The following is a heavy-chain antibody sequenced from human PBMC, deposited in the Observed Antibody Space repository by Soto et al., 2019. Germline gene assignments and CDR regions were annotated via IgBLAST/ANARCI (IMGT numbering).Heavy chain of an antibody. CDR1: GGSISSSSDY. Sequence: PSETLSLTCTVSGGSISSSSDYWGWIRQPPGKGLEWIGSIYYSGSTYYNPSLKSRVTISVDTSKNQFSLKLSSATAADTAVYYCAREIDGIAAAGTPVFDYWGQGTLVTVSS. V-gene: IGHV4-39*01. CDR3: AREIDGIAAAGTPVFDY. D-gene: IGHD6-13*01. CDR2: IYYSGST. J-gene: IGHJ4*02.